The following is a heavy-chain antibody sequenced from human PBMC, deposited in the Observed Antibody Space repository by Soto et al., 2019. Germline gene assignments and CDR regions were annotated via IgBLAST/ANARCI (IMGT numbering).Heavy chain of an antibody. CDR3: ARGYDLGTHYFGY. Sequence: QVQLQESGPGLVKPSQTLSLTCTVSGGSISSGDYYWSWIRQPPGKGLEWIGYIYYSGSTYYNPSLKSRLTISVDTSKNQFSLKLSSVTAAVTAVYYCARGYDLGTHYFGYWGQGTLVTVSS. V-gene: IGHV4-30-4*01. D-gene: IGHD1-1*01. J-gene: IGHJ4*02. CDR1: GGSISSGDYY. CDR2: IYYSGST.